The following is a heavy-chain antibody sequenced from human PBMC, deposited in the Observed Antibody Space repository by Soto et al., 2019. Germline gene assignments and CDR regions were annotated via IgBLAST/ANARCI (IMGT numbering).Heavy chain of an antibody. J-gene: IGHJ4*02. CDR3: AKEFHGVHDY. Sequence: XGSLGLSCAASGFTFSSYAMSGVRQAPGKGLEWVSAISGSGGSTYYADSVKGRFTISRDNSKNTLYLQMNSLRAEDTAVYYCAKEFHGVHDYWGQGTLVTVSS. D-gene: IGHD4-17*01. CDR1: GFTFSSYA. V-gene: IGHV3-23*01. CDR2: ISGSGGST.